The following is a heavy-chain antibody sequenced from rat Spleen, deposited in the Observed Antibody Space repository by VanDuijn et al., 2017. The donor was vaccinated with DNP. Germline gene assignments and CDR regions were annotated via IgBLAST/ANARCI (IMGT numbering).Heavy chain of an antibody. CDR1: GFTFSNYD. V-gene: IGHV5-20*01. Sequence: EVQLVESGGGLVQPGRSMKLSCGVSGFTFSNYDMAWVRQAPTKGLEWVASISYDGGSTYYRDSVKGRFTISRDKAKSSLYLQMDSLRSEETAAYYCTRGKNYALDAWGQGTSVTVSS. D-gene: IGHD1-4*01. CDR3: TRGKNYALDA. CDR2: ISYDGGST. J-gene: IGHJ4*01.